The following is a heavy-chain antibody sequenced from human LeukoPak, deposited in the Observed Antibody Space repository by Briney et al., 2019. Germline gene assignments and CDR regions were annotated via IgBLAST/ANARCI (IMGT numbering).Heavy chain of an antibody. J-gene: IGHJ6*02. Sequence: SETLSLTCAVSGGSISSGGYSWSWIRQPPGKGLEWIGEINHSGSTNYNPSLKSRVTISVDTSKNQFSLKLSSVTAADTAVYYCAREGDSSGWHYYYYYGMDVWGQGTTVTVSS. V-gene: IGHV4-34*01. CDR3: AREGDSSGWHYYYYYGMDV. CDR1: GGSISSGGYS. D-gene: IGHD6-19*01. CDR2: INHSGST.